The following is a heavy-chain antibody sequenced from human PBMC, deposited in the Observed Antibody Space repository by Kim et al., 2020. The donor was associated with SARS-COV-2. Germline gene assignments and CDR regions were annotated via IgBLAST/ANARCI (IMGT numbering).Heavy chain of an antibody. D-gene: IGHD3-10*01. CDR3: ARKASGYFGAWTYYNGQFDY. Sequence: GGSLRLSCAASGFTFNSFVMHWVRQAPGKGLEWVAIISSDGSKKDYADSVKGHFTISRDNSKNTMYLQMSSLRPEDTAVYYCARKASGYFGAWTYYNGQFDYCGQGTLVTVSS. J-gene: IGHJ4*02. CDR2: ISSDGSKK. CDR1: GFTFNSFV. V-gene: IGHV3-30-3*01.